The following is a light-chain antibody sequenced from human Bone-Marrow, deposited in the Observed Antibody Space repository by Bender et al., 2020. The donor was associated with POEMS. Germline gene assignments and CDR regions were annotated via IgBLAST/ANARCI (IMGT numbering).Light chain of an antibody. CDR2: DDT. Sequence: SYELTQPPSVSVAPGQTARITCGGNNIGSDSVHWYQQKPGQAPVLVIYDDTDRPSGIPARFSGSNSGDTATLTISGAEAGDEADYYCQVWDKDHPIVVFGGGTKLTVL. CDR1: NIGSDS. CDR3: QVWDKDHPIVV. V-gene: IGLV3-21*02. J-gene: IGLJ2*01.